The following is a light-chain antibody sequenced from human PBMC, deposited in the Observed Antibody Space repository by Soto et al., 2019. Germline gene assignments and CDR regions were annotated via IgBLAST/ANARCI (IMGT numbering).Light chain of an antibody. CDR2: SAS. V-gene: IGKV3-15*01. Sequence: EIVVTQSPATLSVSPGERATLSCRASQSVRNNLAWYQQKPGQAPRLLIYSASAKATGIPARFSGSGSGTEFTLTINSLQSEYFAVYYCQQYNHWLTFGGWTKVEIK. CDR1: QSVRNN. J-gene: IGKJ4*01. CDR3: QQYNHWLT.